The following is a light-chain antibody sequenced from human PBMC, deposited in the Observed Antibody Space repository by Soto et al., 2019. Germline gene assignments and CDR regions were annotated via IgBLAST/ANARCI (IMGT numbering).Light chain of an antibody. J-gene: IGKJ1*01. V-gene: IGKV3-20*01. CDR2: GAS. CDR3: QQYGSSRT. CDR1: QSVSSSY. Sequence: EVVLAQSPGTLSLSAGGRATLSCRASQSVSSSYLAWYQQKPGQAPRLLIYGASSRATGIPDRFSGSGSGTDFTLTISRLEPQDFAVYYCQQYGSSRTFGQGTKVDIK.